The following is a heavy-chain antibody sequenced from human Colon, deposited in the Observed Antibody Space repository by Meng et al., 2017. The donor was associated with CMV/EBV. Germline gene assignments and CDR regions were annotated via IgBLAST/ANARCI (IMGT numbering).Heavy chain of an antibody. CDR2: IYPQDGGT. J-gene: IGHJ4*02. Sequence: HVQLVQSGTEVKQPGASVKVSCKPSGYTFTANHLHWVRQAPGQGLEWMGWIYPQDGGTYFAQKFQDRVTLTRDTSITTAYMELSGLTSDDTVIYYCVRESWYFDFWGEGTLVTVSS. CDR1: GYTFTANH. D-gene: IGHD6-13*01. V-gene: IGHV1-2*02. CDR3: VRESWYFDF.